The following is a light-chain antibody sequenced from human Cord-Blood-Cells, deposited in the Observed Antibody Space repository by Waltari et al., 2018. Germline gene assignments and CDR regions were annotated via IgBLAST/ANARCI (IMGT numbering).Light chain of an antibody. J-gene: IGKJ3*01. CDR3: QQYDNLLFT. Sequence: DIQMTQSPSSLSAYVGDRVTITCQASQDISNYLNWYQQKPGNSPKLLIYDAPNLETGVPSRFSGSGSGTDFTFTISSLQPEDIATYYCQQYDNLLFTFGPGTKVDIK. CDR2: DAP. V-gene: IGKV1-33*01. CDR1: QDISNY.